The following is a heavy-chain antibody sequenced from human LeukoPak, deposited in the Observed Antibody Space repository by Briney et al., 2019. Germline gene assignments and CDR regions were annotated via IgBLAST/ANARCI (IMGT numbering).Heavy chain of an antibody. Sequence: PGGSLRLSCAASGFTFSSYAMSWVRQAPGKGLEWVSAISGSGGSTYYADSVKGRFTISRDNSKNTLYLQMNSLRAEDTAVYYCAKELYYYDSSGYPINWFDPWGQGTLVTVSS. CDR1: GFTFSSYA. V-gene: IGHV3-23*01. CDR2: ISGSGGST. CDR3: AKELYYYDSSGYPINWFDP. D-gene: IGHD3-22*01. J-gene: IGHJ5*02.